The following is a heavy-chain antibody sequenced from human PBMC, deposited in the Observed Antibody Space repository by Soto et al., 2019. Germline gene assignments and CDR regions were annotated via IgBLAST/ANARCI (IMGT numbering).Heavy chain of an antibody. J-gene: IGHJ4*02. CDR1: GYTFTGYY. Sequence: ASVKVSCKASGYTFTGYYMHWVRQAPGQGLEWMGWINPNSGGTNYAQKFQGWVTMTRDTSISTAYMELSRLRSDDTAMYYCARLNGIAAAGRGIDYWGQGTLVTVSS. D-gene: IGHD6-13*01. V-gene: IGHV1-2*04. CDR2: INPNSGGT. CDR3: ARLNGIAAAGRGIDY.